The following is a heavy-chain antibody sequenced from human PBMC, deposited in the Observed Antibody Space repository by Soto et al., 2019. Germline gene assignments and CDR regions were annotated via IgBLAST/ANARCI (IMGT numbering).Heavy chain of an antibody. CDR3: ARTYYYDSSGDDTLEDLDY. CDR1: GYSFTSYW. J-gene: IGHJ4*02. V-gene: IGHV5-51*01. CDR2: IYPGDSDT. D-gene: IGHD3-22*01. Sequence: GESRKISCKGSGYSFTSYWIGWVRQIPGKGLEWMGIIYPGDSDTRYSPSFQGQVTISADKSISTAYLQWSSLKASDTAMYYCARTYYYDSSGDDTLEDLDYWGQGTLVTVSS.